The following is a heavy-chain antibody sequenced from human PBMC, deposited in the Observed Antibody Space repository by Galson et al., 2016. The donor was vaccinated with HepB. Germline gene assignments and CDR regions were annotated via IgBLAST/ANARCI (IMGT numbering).Heavy chain of an antibody. J-gene: IGHJ4*02. CDR3: ARSLGHCSSNSWAEFDF. V-gene: IGHV4-59*11. Sequence: SETLSLTCTVSGASISSHFWSWIRQSPGKGLEWIGYIHYSGGTTYNPSLKSRVTISVDTSNNQFSLRLSSVTAADTAVYFCARSLGHCSSNSWAEFDFWGQGTLVTVSS. CDR2: IHYSGGT. D-gene: IGHD2-2*01. CDR1: GASISSHF.